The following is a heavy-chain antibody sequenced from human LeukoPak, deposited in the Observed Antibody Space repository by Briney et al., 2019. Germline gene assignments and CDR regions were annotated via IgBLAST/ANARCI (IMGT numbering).Heavy chain of an antibody. V-gene: IGHV4-38-2*02. CDR3: ARGDYGDYLSY. D-gene: IGHD4-17*01. CDR1: GYSISSGYY. CDR2: IYHSGST. J-gene: IGHJ4*02. Sequence: SETLSLTCTVSGYSISSGYYWGWIRQPPGKGLEWIGSIYHSGSTYYNPSLKSRVTISVDTSKNQFSLKLSSVTAADTAVYYCARGDYGDYLSYWGQGTLVTVSS.